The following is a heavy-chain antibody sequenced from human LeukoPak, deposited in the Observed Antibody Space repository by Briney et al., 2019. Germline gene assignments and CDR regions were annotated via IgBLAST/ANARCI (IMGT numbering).Heavy chain of an antibody. CDR1: GGSISSYY. D-gene: IGHD2-2*01. CDR2: IYPRGST. Sequence: SETLSLTCTVPGGSISSYYWSWIRQPAGKGLEWIGRIYPRGSTTYNSSLKSRVTMSADTSKNHFSLKLSSLTAADTAVYYCARGRYCTATTCDVGGDAFDVWGQGTMVTVSS. J-gene: IGHJ3*01. V-gene: IGHV4-4*07. CDR3: ARGRYCTATTCDVGGDAFDV.